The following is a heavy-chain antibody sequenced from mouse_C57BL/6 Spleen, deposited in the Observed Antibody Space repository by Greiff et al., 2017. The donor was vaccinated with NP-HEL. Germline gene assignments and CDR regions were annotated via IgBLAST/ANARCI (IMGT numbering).Heavy chain of an antibody. CDR2: IYPGDGDT. CDR1: GYAFSSSW. J-gene: IGHJ4*01. Sequence: VQLQQSAPELVKPGASVKISCKASGYAFSSSWMNWVKQRPGKGLEWIGRIYPGDGDTNYNGKFKGKATLTADKSSSTAYMQLSSLTSEDSAVYFCARGSDAMDYWGQGTSVTVSS. CDR3: ARGSDAMDY. V-gene: IGHV1-82*01.